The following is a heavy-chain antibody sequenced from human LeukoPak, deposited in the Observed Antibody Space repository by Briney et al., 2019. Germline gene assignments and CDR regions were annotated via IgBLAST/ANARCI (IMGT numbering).Heavy chain of an antibody. V-gene: IGHV3-9*01. J-gene: IGHJ4*02. Sequence: GGSLRLSCAASGFTFDDYAMHWVRQAPGKGLEWASGISWNSGSIGYADSVKGRFTISRDNAKNSLYLQMNSLRAEDTALYYCAKDLAAAGTLDYWGQGTLVTVSS. CDR1: GFTFDDYA. CDR2: ISWNSGSI. D-gene: IGHD6-13*01. CDR3: AKDLAAAGTLDY.